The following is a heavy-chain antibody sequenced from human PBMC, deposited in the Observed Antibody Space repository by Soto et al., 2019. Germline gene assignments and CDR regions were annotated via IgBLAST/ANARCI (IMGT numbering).Heavy chain of an antibody. CDR2: ISGSGGST. CDR1: GFTFSSYA. D-gene: IGHD3-3*01. CDR3: AKDQMSVEYYDFWSGYYAFDY. Sequence: EVQLLESGGGLVQPGGSLRLSCAASGFTFSSYAMSWVRQAPGKGLEWVSAISGSGGSTYYADSVKGRFTISRDNSKNTLYLQMNSLRAEDTAVYYCAKDQMSVEYYDFWSGYYAFDYWGQGTLVTVSS. V-gene: IGHV3-23*01. J-gene: IGHJ4*02.